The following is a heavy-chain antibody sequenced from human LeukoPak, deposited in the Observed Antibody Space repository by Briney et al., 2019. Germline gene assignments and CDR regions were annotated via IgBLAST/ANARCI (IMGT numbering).Heavy chain of an antibody. Sequence: ASVKVSCKASGYTFTGYYMHWVRQAPGQGLEWMGWISAYNGNTNYAQNLQGRVTMTTDTFMSTAYMELRSLRSDDTAVYYCARVLYGSGSYYLPGALYYFDYWGQGTLVTVSS. CDR3: ARVLYGSGSYYLPGALYYFDY. D-gene: IGHD3-10*01. CDR1: GYTFTGYY. V-gene: IGHV1-18*04. CDR2: ISAYNGNT. J-gene: IGHJ4*02.